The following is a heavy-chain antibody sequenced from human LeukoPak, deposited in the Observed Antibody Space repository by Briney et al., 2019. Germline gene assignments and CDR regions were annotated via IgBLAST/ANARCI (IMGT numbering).Heavy chain of an antibody. CDR3: AGSSGYDYYYYGMDV. CDR2: IDPSDSYT. Sequence: GESLRISCKGSGYGFTSYWINWVRQMPGKGLEWMGRIDPSDSYTNYSPSFQGHVTISADKSISTAYLQWSSLKASDTAMYYCAGSSGYDYYYYGMDVWGQGTTVTVSS. J-gene: IGHJ6*02. V-gene: IGHV5-10-1*01. D-gene: IGHD5-12*01. CDR1: GYGFTSYW.